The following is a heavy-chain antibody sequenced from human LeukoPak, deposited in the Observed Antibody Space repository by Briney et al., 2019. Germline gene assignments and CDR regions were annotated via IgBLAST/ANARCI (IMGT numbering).Heavy chain of an antibody. D-gene: IGHD3-16*01. CDR3: ARDWGSVKSFDY. V-gene: IGHV3-33*01. Sequence: GGSLRLSCAASGFTFRSYGMHWVRQAPGKGLEWVAILWYDGSVEYYADSVKGRSTISRDNSKNTLYLQMNSLRAEDTAVYYCARDWGSVKSFDYWGQGTLVTVSS. CDR2: LWYDGSVE. CDR1: GFTFRSYG. J-gene: IGHJ4*02.